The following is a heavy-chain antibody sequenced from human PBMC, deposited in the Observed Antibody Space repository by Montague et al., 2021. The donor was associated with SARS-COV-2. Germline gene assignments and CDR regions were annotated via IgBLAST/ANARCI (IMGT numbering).Heavy chain of an antibody. CDR2: INHSGST. CDR3: ARGAVVVPAATEDYYYYYGMDV. J-gene: IGHJ6*02. D-gene: IGHD2-2*01. V-gene: IGHV4-34*01. CDR1: GGSISSYY. Sequence: SETLSLTCTVSGGSISSYYWSWIRQPPGKGLEWIGEINHSGSTNYNPSLKSRVTISVDTSKNQFSLKLSSVTAADTAVHYCARGAVVVPAATEDYYYYYGMDVWGQGTTVTVSS.